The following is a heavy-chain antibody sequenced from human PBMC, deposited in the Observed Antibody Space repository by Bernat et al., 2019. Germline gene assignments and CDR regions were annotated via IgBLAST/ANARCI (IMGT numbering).Heavy chain of an antibody. Sequence: QLQLQESGPGLVKPSETLSLTCTVSGGSISSYYWSWIRQPPGKGLEWIGYIYYSGSTNYNPSLKSRVTISVDTSKNQFSLKLSSVTAADTAVYYCARRGGYYGSGSYYERDYWGQGTLVTVSS. V-gene: IGHV4-59*08. J-gene: IGHJ4*02. CDR3: ARRGGYYGSGSYYERDY. CDR1: GGSISSYY. CDR2: IYYSGST. D-gene: IGHD3-10*01.